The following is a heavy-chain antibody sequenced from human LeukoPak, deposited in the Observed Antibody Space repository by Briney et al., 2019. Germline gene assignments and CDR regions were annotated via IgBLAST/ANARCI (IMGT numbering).Heavy chain of an antibody. CDR1: GYTFTGYY. CDR2: INPNSGGT. Sequence: ASVKVSCKASGYTFTGYYMHWVRQAPGQGLEWMGRINPNSGGTNYAQKFQGRVTMTRNTSISTAYMELSRLRSDDTAVCYCARGPYVWGSYRYCSYWGQGTLVTVSS. V-gene: IGHV1-2*06. D-gene: IGHD3-16*02. CDR3: ARGPYVWGSYRYCSY. J-gene: IGHJ4*02.